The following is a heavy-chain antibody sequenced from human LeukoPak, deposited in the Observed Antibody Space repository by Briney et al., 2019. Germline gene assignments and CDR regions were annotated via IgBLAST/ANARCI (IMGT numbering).Heavy chain of an antibody. D-gene: IGHD5-12*01. CDR1: GFTFSSYA. J-gene: IGHJ6*02. Sequence: GSLRLSCAASGFTFSSYAMHWVRQAPGKGLEYVSAISSNGGSTYYANSVKGRFTISRDNSKNTLYLQMGSLRAEDMAVYYCARGGRSGYDYYYYGMDVWGQGTTVTVSS. CDR3: ARGGRSGYDYYYYGMDV. CDR2: ISSNGGST. V-gene: IGHV3-64*01.